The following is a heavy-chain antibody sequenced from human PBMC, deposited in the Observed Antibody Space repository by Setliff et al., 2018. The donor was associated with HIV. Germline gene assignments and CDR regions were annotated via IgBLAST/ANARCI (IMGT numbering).Heavy chain of an antibody. V-gene: IGHV3-23*01. D-gene: IGHD6-13*01. CDR1: GFTFRDSA. J-gene: IGHJ4*02. CDR3: AKGTKITTALYLAY. CDR2: ISGSSSIK. Sequence: GESLKISCAASGFTFRDSAMIWVRQAPGMGLEWVSTISGSSSIKEYADFVKGRFSISRENSKDTVFMQMDSLRAEDTAIYYCAKGTKITTALYLAYWGKGTMVTVSS.